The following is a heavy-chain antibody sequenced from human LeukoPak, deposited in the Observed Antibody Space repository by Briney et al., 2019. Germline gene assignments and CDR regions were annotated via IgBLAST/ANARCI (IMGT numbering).Heavy chain of an antibody. Sequence: AVKVSCKASAGTFSSYAISWVRQAPGQGLEWMGGFIPIFGTANYAQKFQGRVTITADESTSNAYMELSSLRTEDTAVYYCARGGHSGYDSPFDYWGQGTLVTVSS. CDR1: AGTFSSYA. V-gene: IGHV1-69*01. CDR3: ARGGHSGYDSPFDY. J-gene: IGHJ4*02. D-gene: IGHD5-12*01. CDR2: FIPIFGTA.